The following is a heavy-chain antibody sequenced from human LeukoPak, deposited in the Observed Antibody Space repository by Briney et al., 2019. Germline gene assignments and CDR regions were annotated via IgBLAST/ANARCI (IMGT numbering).Heavy chain of an antibody. CDR1: GFTFSSYG. V-gene: IGHV3-30*02. J-gene: IGHJ4*02. Sequence: PGGSLRLSCAASGFTFSSYGMHWIRQAPGKGLEWVAFIRNDGSIIYNADSVKGRFTISRDNSKNTLYLQMNSLRAEDTAVYYCAKAILAVAGTEEPRFDYWGQGTLVTVSS. CDR3: AKAILAVAGTEEPRFDY. CDR2: IRNDGSII. D-gene: IGHD6-19*01.